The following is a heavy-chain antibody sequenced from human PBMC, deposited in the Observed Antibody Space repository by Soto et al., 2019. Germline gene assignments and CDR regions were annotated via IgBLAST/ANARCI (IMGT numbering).Heavy chain of an antibody. CDR3: AASRVGCGGFNYYGMDV. CDR1: GGTSSNGGYY. J-gene: IGHJ6*02. Sequence: QVQLQESGPGLVKPSQTLSLICTVSGGTSSNGGYYWSWIRQHPGKGLEWIGYIYYSGSTYYNPSLKSRVTISVDTSKNQFSLKLSSVTAADTAVYYCAASRVGCGGFNYYGMDVLGQGTTVTVSS. V-gene: IGHV4-31*03. D-gene: IGHD2-21*01. CDR2: IYYSGST.